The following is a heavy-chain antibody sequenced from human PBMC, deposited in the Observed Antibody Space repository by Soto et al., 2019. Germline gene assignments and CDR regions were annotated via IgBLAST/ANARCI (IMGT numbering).Heavy chain of an antibody. CDR3: ARVRTVGTSGSPGGP. J-gene: IGHJ5*02. D-gene: IGHD1-1*01. Sequence: PSETLSLTCDVSGDAISSGFYWAWIRQPPGKRLEWIGNIYHTGTTYYNPSLKSRVTMSVDTSKNQVALRLSSVPAADTAVVYGARVRTVGTSGSPGGPWGEGTRVTV. CDR2: IYHTGTT. V-gene: IGHV4-38-2*01. CDR1: GDAISSGFY.